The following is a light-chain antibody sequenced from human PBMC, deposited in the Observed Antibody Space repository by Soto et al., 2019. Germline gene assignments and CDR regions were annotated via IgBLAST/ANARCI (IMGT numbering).Light chain of an antibody. CDR2: DAS. Sequence: EIFLTQSPDTLSLSPGERAILTCRASQSVTNYIAWYHQRPGQAPRLLIYDASNRATGVPARFSGSRSGTDFTLTISDLEPEDFAVYYCQQYGSSPITSGHGTRLEIK. J-gene: IGKJ5*01. V-gene: IGKV3-11*01. CDR1: QSVTNY. CDR3: QQYGSSPIT.